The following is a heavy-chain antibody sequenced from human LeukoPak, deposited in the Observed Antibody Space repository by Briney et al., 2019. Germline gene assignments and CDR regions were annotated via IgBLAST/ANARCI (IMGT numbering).Heavy chain of an antibody. J-gene: IGHJ6*03. CDR2: ISGRSNYI. CDR3: ARDGISSGSWPLYYYYYYYMDV. Sequence: PGGSLRLSCAASGFTFSTFSMNWVRQAPGKGLEWVSSISGRSNYIFYADSVKGRFTISRDNAENSLYLLLNSLRVEDTAVYYCARDGISSGSWPLYYYYYYYMDVWGKGTTVTISS. D-gene: IGHD6-13*01. CDR1: GFTFSTFS. V-gene: IGHV3-21*01.